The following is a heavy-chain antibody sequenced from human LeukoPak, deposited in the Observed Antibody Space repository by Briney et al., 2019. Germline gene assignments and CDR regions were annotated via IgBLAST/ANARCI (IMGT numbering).Heavy chain of an antibody. D-gene: IGHD2/OR15-2a*01. CDR1: GFTFDDYG. Sequence: PGGSLRLSCAASGFTFDDYGMTWVRQAPGKGLEWVSSISGRGDSTNYADSVKGRFTISRDNSKNTLYMQMNSLKVEDTAVYYCAKGGNIRILDYYYYMDVWGKGTTVTVSS. V-gene: IGHV3-23*01. CDR2: ISGRGDST. CDR3: AKGGNIRILDYYYYMDV. J-gene: IGHJ6*03.